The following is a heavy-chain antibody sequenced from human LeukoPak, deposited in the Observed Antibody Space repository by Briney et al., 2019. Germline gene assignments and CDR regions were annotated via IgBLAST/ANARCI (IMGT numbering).Heavy chain of an antibody. CDR1: GYTFTSYY. CDR3: LRYYDSRVGMDV. Sequence: GASVKVSCKASGYTFTSYYMHWVRQAPGQGLEWMGIINPSGGSTSYAQKFQGRVTMTRDTSTSTVYMELSSLRSGDTAVYYCLRYYDSRVGMDVWGQGTTVTVSS. D-gene: IGHD3-22*01. CDR2: INPSGGST. J-gene: IGHJ6*02. V-gene: IGHV1-46*01.